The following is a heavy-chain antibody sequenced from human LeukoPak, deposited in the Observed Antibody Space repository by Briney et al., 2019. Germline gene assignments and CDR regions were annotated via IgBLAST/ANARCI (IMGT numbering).Heavy chain of an antibody. V-gene: IGHV4-61*02. D-gene: IGHD3-3*01. CDR1: GGSISSGSYY. Sequence: SQTLSLTCTVSGGSISSGSYYWSWIRQPAGKGLEWSGRIYTSGSTNYNPSLKSRVTISVDTSKNQFSLKLSSVTAADTAVYYSAREGKYYDFWSGYGYWGQGTLVTVSS. J-gene: IGHJ4*02. CDR2: IYTSGST. CDR3: AREGKYYDFWSGYGY.